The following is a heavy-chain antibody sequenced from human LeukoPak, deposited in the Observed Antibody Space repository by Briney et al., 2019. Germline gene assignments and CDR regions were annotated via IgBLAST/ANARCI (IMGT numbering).Heavy chain of an antibody. CDR2: INHSGST. CDR3: ARHTNYYDSSGYDAFDI. V-gene: IGHV4-34*01. D-gene: IGHD3-22*01. Sequence: SETLSLTCTVSGGSISSYYWSWIRQPPGKGLEWIGEINHSGSTNYNPSLKSPVTISVDTSKNQFSLKLSSVTAADTAVYYCARHTNYYDSSGYDAFDIWGQGTMVTVSS. J-gene: IGHJ3*02. CDR1: GGSISSYY.